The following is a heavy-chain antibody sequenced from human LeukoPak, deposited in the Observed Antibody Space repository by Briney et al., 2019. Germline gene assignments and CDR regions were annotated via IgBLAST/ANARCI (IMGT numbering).Heavy chain of an antibody. CDR1: GGSISSYY. Sequence: PSETLSLTCTVSGGSISSYYWSWIRQPPGKGLEWIGYIYYSGSTNYNPSLKSRVTISVDTSKNQFSLKLSSVTAADTAVYYCARVSNWAYYFDYWGQGTLVTVS. CDR2: IYYSGST. D-gene: IGHD3-16*01. J-gene: IGHJ4*02. CDR3: ARVSNWAYYFDY. V-gene: IGHV4-59*01.